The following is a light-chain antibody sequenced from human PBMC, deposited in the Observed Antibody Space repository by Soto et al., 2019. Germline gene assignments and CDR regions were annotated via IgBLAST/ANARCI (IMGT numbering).Light chain of an antibody. CDR3: QQFNSYPSLT. V-gene: IGKV1-13*02. J-gene: IGKJ4*01. Sequence: AIQLTQSPSSLSASVGDRVTITCRAGQGISSALAWYHQKPGKAPKLLIYDASTLESGVPSRFSGSGSGTDFTLTISSLQPEDFATYYCQQFNSYPSLTFGGGTKVEIK. CDR2: DAS. CDR1: QGISSA.